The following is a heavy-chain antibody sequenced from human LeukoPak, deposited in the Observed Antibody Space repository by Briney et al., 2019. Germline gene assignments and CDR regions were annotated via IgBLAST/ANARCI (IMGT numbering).Heavy chain of an antibody. V-gene: IGHV3-23*01. J-gene: IGHJ4*02. CDR1: GFTFSSYA. Sequence: GGPLRLSCAASGFTFSSYAMSWVRQAPGKGLEWVSAISGCGGSTYYADSVKGRFTISRDNSKNTLFLQMNSLRAEDTAVYYCAKGRVAAASAGSYWGQGTLVTVSS. CDR2: ISGCGGST. D-gene: IGHD6-13*01. CDR3: AKGRVAAASAGSY.